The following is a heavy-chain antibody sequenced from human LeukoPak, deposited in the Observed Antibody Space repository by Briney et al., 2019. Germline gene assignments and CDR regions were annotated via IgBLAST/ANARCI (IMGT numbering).Heavy chain of an antibody. CDR2: IYYRGST. V-gene: IGHV4-30-4*08. CDR3: AREFRRYSGYDPGDY. CDR1: GGSISSGDYY. D-gene: IGHD5-12*01. Sequence: PSQTLSLTCTVSGGSISSGDYYWSWIRQPPGKGLEWIGYIYYRGSTYYNPSLKSRVTISVDTSKNQFSLKLSSVTAADTAVYYCAREFRRYSGYDPGDYWGQGTLVTVSS. J-gene: IGHJ4*02.